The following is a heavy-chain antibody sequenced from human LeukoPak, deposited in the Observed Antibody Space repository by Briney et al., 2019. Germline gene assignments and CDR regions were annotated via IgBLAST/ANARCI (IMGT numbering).Heavy chain of an antibody. CDR2: IYYSGST. CDR1: GGSISSYY. J-gene: IGHJ6*02. CDR3: ARDSPQDGMDV. Sequence: PSETLSLTCTVSGGSISSYYWSWIRQPPGKGLEWIGYIYYSGSTNYNPSLKSRVTILVDTSKNQFSLKLSSVTAADTAVYYCARDSPQDGMDVWGQGTTVTVSS. V-gene: IGHV4-59*01.